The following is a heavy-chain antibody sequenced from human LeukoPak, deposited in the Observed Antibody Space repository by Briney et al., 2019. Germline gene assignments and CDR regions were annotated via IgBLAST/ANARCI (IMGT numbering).Heavy chain of an antibody. CDR3: AREGISGSSTEPYYYYYMDV. CDR1: GYTFTSYY. Sequence: ASVKVSCKASGYTFTSYYTHWVRQAPGQGLEWMGIINPSGGSTSYAQKFQGRVTMTRDMSTSTVYMELSSLRSEDTAVYYCAREGISGSSTEPYYYYYMDVWGKGTTVTVSS. J-gene: IGHJ6*03. D-gene: IGHD1-26*01. CDR2: INPSGGST. V-gene: IGHV1-46*01.